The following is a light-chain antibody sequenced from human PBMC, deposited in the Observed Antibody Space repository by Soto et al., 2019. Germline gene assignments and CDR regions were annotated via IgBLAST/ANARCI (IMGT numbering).Light chain of an antibody. CDR3: QQYNNWPGT. Sequence: EIVMTQSPATLSVSPGESATLSCRASQRVSRNLAWYQQKLCQAPRPLLYGASTRATGIPARFSGSGSGAEFTRTTSSRQSEEFAVYYLQQYNNWPGTFGQGTKVEIK. V-gene: IGKV3-15*01. CDR1: QRVSRN. CDR2: GAS. J-gene: IGKJ1*01.